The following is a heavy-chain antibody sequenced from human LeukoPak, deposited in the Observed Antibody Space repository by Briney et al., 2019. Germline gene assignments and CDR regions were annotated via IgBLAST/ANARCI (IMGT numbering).Heavy chain of an antibody. CDR1: GFTVSSNY. J-gene: IGHJ4*02. D-gene: IGHD1-1*01. V-gene: IGHV3-53*01. CDR2: IYSGGST. Sequence: PGGSLRLSCAASGFTVSSNYMSWVRQAPGKGLEWVSVIYSGGSTYYADSVKGRFTISRDNSKNTLYLQMNSLRAEDTAVYFCARVPYNNSYYYFDYWGQGTLVTVSS. CDR3: ARVPYNNSYYYFDY.